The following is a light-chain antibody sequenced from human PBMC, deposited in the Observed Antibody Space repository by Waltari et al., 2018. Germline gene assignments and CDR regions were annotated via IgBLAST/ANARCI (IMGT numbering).Light chain of an antibody. CDR3: QSYDSSLSGYV. Sequence: QSVLTQPPSVSGPPGQRVSISCTGSKSNIGAGYDVHWYQQLPGTPPKLLIYGNSNRPSGVPDRFSGSKSGTSASLAITGLQAEDEADYYCQSYDSSLSGYVFGTGTKVTVL. CDR2: GNS. CDR1: KSNIGAGYD. V-gene: IGLV1-40*01. J-gene: IGLJ1*01.